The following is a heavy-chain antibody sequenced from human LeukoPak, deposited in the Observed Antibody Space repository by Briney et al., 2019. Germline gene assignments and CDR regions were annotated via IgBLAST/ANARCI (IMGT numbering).Heavy chain of an antibody. CDR3: ARERRGYSGYDFGWADRWFDP. J-gene: IGHJ5*02. CDR2: ISSSSSYI. Sequence: GGSLRLSCAASGFTFSSYEMNWVRQAPGKGLEWVSSISSSSSYIYYADSVKGRFTISRDNAKNSLYLQMNSLRAEDTAVYYCARERRGYSGYDFGWADRWFDPWGQGTLVTVSS. CDR1: GFTFSSYE. V-gene: IGHV3-21*01. D-gene: IGHD5-12*01.